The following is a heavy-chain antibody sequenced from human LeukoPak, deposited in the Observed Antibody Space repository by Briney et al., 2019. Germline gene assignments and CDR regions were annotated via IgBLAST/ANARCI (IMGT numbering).Heavy chain of an antibody. J-gene: IGHJ4*02. Sequence: PSETLSLTCTVSGGSISSSSYYWGWVRQPPGKGLEWIGSIYYSGSTYYNSALNSRLTISVDTSKNQFSLNLASVTAADTAVYYCARCGDDYNGFDYWGPGTLVTVSS. CDR3: ARCGDDYNGFDY. CDR1: GGSISSSSYY. CDR2: IYYSGST. D-gene: IGHD5-24*01. V-gene: IGHV4-39*01.